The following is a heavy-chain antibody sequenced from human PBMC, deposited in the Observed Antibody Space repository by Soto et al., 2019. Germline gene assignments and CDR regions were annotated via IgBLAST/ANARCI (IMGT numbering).Heavy chain of an antibody. V-gene: IGHV4-34*01. CDR3: ARGRRSYYYDSSGRLDY. J-gene: IGHJ4*02. CDR1: SASFSGIP. Sequence: AGTLSLTCAVYSASFSGIPCTWIRQAPGKGLEWIGEINHSGSTNYNPSLKSRVTISVDTSKNQFSLKLSSVTAADTAVYYCARGRRSYYYDSSGRLDYWGQGTRVT. CDR2: INHSGST. D-gene: IGHD3-22*01.